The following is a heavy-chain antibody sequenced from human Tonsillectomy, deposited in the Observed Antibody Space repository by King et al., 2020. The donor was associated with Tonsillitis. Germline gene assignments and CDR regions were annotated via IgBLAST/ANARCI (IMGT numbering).Heavy chain of an antibody. CDR2: INPNSGGT. CDR1: GYTFTGYY. J-gene: IGHJ6*02. D-gene: IGHD6-19*01. Sequence: QLVQSGAEVKKPGASVKVSCKASGYTFTGYYMHWVRQAPGQGLEWMGWINPNSGGTNYAQKFQGRVTLTRDTSITTVYMELSRLRSDDTAIYYCARMYNSGWPHFYYYGMDVWGQGTTVTVSS. V-gene: IGHV1-2*02. CDR3: ARMYNSGWPHFYYYGMDV.